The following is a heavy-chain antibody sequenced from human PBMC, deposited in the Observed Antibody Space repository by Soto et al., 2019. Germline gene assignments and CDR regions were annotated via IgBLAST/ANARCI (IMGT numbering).Heavy chain of an antibody. J-gene: IGHJ3*02. CDR1: GGSVSSDAYY. V-gene: IGHV4-31*03. Sequence: PSETLSLTCTVSGGSVSSDAYYWTWIRQRPGKGLEWIGSIYYSGSTYYSPSLKSRLSISLDTSKNQFSLRLSSVTAADTAMYYCARARLRAVYAFDIWGQGTMVTASS. D-gene: IGHD5-12*01. CDR3: ARARLRAVYAFDI. CDR2: IYYSGST.